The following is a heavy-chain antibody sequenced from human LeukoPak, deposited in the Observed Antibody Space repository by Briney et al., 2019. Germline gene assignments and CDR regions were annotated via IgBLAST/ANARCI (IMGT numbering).Heavy chain of an antibody. Sequence: GGSLRLSCAASGFTFSSYDMHWVRQAPGKGLQWVAFIRNDGGAKYYADSVKGRFTISRDNSKNTLYLQMNSLRNEDTAMYYCAKDGPYDYVWGSYLQIDYWGQGTLVTVSS. CDR2: IRNDGGAK. D-gene: IGHD3-16*02. CDR3: AKDGPYDYVWGSYLQIDY. V-gene: IGHV3-30*02. CDR1: GFTFSSYD. J-gene: IGHJ4*02.